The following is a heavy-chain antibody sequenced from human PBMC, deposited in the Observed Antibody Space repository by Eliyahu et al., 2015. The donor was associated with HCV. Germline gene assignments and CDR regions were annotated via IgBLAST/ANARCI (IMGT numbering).Heavy chain of an antibody. Sequence: EVQLVESGGGLVKPGGSLRLSCAASGFTFSSYSMNWVRQAPGKGLEWVSSISSSSSYIYYADSVKGRFTISRDNAKNSLYLQMNSLRAEDTAVYYCARDSSSPRSYFDYWGQGTLVTVSS. V-gene: IGHV3-21*01. CDR2: ISSSSSYI. CDR3: ARDSSSPRSYFDY. D-gene: IGHD6-6*01. J-gene: IGHJ4*02. CDR1: GFTFSSYS.